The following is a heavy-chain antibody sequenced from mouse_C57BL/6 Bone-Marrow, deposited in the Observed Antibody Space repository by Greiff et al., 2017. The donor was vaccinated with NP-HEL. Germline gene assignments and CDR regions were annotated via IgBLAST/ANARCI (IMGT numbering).Heavy chain of an antibody. CDR3: ARHDYYGSSYDAMDY. D-gene: IGHD1-1*01. CDR1: GYTFTSYW. J-gene: IGHJ4*01. CDR2: IYPGSGST. Sequence: VQLQQPGAELVKPGASVKMSCKASGYTFTSYWITWVKQRPGQGLEWIGDIYPGSGSTNYNEKFKSKATLTVDTSSSTAYMQLSSLTSEDSAVYYCARHDYYGSSYDAMDYWGQGTSVTVSS. V-gene: IGHV1-55*01.